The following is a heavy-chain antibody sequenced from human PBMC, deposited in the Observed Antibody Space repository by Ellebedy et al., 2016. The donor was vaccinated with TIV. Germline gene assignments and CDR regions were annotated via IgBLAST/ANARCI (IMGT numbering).Heavy chain of an antibody. Sequence: GESLKISCAASGFTFSGFAMSWVRQAPGKGLEWVSTISSAGSPNYADSVRGRFTISRDNAKNSLYLQMNTLGGEDTAVYYCSTVEWYRSDYWGQGTLVTVSS. D-gene: IGHD3-3*01. CDR3: STVEWYRSDY. J-gene: IGHJ4*02. CDR2: ISSAGSP. V-gene: IGHV3-23*01. CDR1: GFTFSGFA.